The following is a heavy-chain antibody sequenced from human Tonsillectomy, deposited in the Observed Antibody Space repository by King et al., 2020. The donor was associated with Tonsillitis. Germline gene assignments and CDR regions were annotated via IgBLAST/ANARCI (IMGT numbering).Heavy chain of an antibody. CDR1: GFTFSSYA. D-gene: IGHD3-22*01. V-gene: IGHV3-23*04. Sequence: VQLVESGGGLVQPGGSLRLSCAASGFTFSSYAMSWVRQAPGKELEWVSAISGSGGSTYYADSVKGRFTISRDNSKNTLYLQMNSLGAEDTAVYYCAKLLTMIVVVTIDYWGQGTLVTVSS. J-gene: IGHJ4*02. CDR2: ISGSGGST. CDR3: AKLLTMIVVVTIDY.